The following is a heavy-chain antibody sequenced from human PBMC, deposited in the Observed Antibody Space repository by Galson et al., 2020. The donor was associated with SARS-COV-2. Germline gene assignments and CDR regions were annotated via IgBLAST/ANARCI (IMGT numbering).Heavy chain of an antibody. CDR3: AAFTSLDY. D-gene: IGHD1-1*01. CDR1: GINVSNNY. V-gene: IGHV3-66*01. CDR2: LYSVGNT. Sequence: GESLKISCAASGINVSNNYMSWVRQAPGTGLEWVSLLYSVGNTYYTDSVKGRFTISRDNSKNTLYLQMNTLRAEDTAIYYCAAFTSLDYWGQGALVTVSS. J-gene: IGHJ4*02.